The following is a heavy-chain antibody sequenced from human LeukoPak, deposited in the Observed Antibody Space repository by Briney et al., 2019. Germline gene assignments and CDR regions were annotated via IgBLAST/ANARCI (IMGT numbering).Heavy chain of an antibody. CDR2: IKDDGRRK. J-gene: IGHJ4*02. Sequence: GGSLRLSCAASGFSFSNYGMHWVRQAPGKGLEWVGVIKDDGRRKDYADSVKGRFTMSRDNSKDTLYLQMNSLRAEDTAVYYCAKRPSDYGDYVSYFDYWGQGTLVTVSS. CDR3: AKRPSDYGDYVSYFDY. V-gene: IGHV3-30*18. D-gene: IGHD4-17*01. CDR1: GFSFSNYG.